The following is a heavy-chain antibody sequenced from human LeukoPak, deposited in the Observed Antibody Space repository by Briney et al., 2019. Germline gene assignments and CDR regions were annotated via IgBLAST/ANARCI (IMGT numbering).Heavy chain of an antibody. CDR3: AKTSVGQGRILESGYFDN. Sequence: PGGSLRLSCVASGFTFSNHAMNWVRQAPGKGLEWVSIISGSAYGPVTYYADSVKGRFIISRDNSKNTLYLQMHSLRVEDTAVYFCAKTSVGQGRILESGYFDNWGQGTLVTVSS. D-gene: IGHD2/OR15-2a*01. CDR2: ISGSAYGPVT. V-gene: IGHV3-23*01. CDR1: GFTFSNHA. J-gene: IGHJ4*02.